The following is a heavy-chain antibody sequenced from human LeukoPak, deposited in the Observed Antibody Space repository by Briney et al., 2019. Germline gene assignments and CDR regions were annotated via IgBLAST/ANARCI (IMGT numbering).Heavy chain of an antibody. CDR3: AVGPRGWFDP. J-gene: IGHJ5*02. D-gene: IGHD2-2*01. V-gene: IGHV4-34*01. CDR1: GGSFSGYY. Sequence: PSETLSLTCAVYGGSFSGYYWSWIRQPPGKGLEWIGEINHSGSTNYNPSLKSRVTISVDTSKNQFSLKLSSATAADTAVYYCAVGPRGWFDPWGQGTLVTVSS. CDR2: INHSGST.